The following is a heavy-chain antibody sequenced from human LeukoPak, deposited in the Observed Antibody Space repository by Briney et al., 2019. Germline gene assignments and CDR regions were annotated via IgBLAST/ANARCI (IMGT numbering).Heavy chain of an antibody. CDR2: IYYSGST. CDR3: ARHNDYYVVGGMDV. CDR1: GDSISSSSYY. J-gene: IGHJ6*02. Sequence: SETLSLTCTVSGDSISSSSYYWGWIRQPPGKGLEWIGSIYYSGSTYYNPSLKSRVTISVDTSKNQFSLKLSSVTAADTAVYYCARHNDYYVVGGMDVWGQGTTVTVSS. V-gene: IGHV4-39*01. D-gene: IGHD3-10*02.